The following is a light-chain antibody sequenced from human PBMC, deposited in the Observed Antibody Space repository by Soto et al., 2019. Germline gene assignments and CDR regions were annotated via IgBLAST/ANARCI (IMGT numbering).Light chain of an antibody. V-gene: IGKV3-20*01. Sequence: EIVLTQSPGVLSWSSDKVATLSCGASQHVTSTYLAWYQQRPGQAPRLLIYEASTRATGIPDRFSGSGFGTDFTLPISGLEPEDFAVYYCQQYGSSPITFGRGTRLEIK. J-gene: IGKJ5*01. CDR1: QHVTSTY. CDR2: EAS. CDR3: QQYGSSPIT.